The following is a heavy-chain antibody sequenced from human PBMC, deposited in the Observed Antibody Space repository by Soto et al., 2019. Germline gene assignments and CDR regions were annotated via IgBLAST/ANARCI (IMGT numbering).Heavy chain of an antibody. V-gene: IGHV1-46*03. CDR1: GYTFTSYY. J-gene: IGHJ5*02. Sequence: ASVKVSCKASGYTFTSYYMHWVRQAPGQGLEWMGIINPSGGSTSYAQKFQGRVTMTRDTSTSTVYMELSSLRSEDTAVYYCAGDSSKVTGTTLFDPWGQGTLVTVSS. D-gene: IGHD1-20*01. CDR2: INPSGGST. CDR3: AGDSSKVTGTTLFDP.